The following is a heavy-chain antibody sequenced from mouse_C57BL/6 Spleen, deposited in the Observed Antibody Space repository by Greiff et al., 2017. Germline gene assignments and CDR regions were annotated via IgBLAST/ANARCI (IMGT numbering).Heavy chain of an antibody. J-gene: IGHJ4*01. V-gene: IGHV1-55*01. CDR1: GYTFTSYW. Sequence: QVQLQQPGAELVKPGASVKMSCKASGYTFTSYWITWVKQRPGQGLEWIGDIYPGSGSTNYNEKFKSKATLTVDTSSSTAYMQLSSLTSEDSAVYYCARLETAQATNAMDYWGQGTSVTVSS. CDR2: IYPGSGST. CDR3: ARLETAQATNAMDY. D-gene: IGHD3-2*02.